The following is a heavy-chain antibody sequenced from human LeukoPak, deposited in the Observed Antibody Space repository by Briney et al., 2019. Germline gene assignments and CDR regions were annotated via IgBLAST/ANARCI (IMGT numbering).Heavy chain of an antibody. Sequence: GGSLRLSCAASGFTFSSYWMHWVRQAPGKGLVWVSRISTDASSTTYADSVKGRFTISRDNAKDTLYLQMNSLRAEDTAVYYCTGHHQAYSKTYWGQGTLVTVSS. CDR3: TGHHQAYSKTY. CDR1: GFTFSSYW. V-gene: IGHV3-74*01. CDR2: ISTDASST. J-gene: IGHJ4*02. D-gene: IGHD6-13*01.